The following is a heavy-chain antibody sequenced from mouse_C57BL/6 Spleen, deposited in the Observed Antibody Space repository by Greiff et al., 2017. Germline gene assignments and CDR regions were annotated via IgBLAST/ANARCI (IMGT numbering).Heavy chain of an antibody. V-gene: IGHV1-81*01. CDR1: GYTFTSYG. J-gene: IGHJ4*01. CDR2: IYPRSGNT. D-gene: IGHD1-1*01. CDR3: ARSGYYGSYYAMDY. Sequence: VQLQQSGAELARPGASVKLSCKASGYTFTSYGISWVKQRTGQGLEWIGEIYPRSGNTYYNEKFKGKATLTADKSSSTAYMELRSLTSADSAVYFCARSGYYGSYYAMDYWGQGTSVTVSS.